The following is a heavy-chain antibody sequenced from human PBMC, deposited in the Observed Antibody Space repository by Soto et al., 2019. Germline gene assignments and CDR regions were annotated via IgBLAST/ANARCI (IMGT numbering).Heavy chain of an antibody. J-gene: IGHJ6*03. CDR3: ARGLILWFGELSRRGGYYYYMDV. Sequence: QVQLQQWGAGLLKPSETLSLTCAVYGGSFSGYQWTWIRQTPGKGLELIGEINDSGNINYNPSLKSRVTILVDTAKKQISLRLSSVTAADTAVYYCARGLILWFGELSRRGGYYYYMDVWGKGTLVTVSS. CDR2: INDSGNI. V-gene: IGHV4-34*01. CDR1: GGSFSGYQ. D-gene: IGHD3-10*01.